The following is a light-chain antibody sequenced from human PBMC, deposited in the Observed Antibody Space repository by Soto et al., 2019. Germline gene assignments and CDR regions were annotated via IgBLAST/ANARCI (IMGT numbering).Light chain of an antibody. CDR1: SSDVGNYNY. CDR2: EVG. J-gene: IGLJ2*01. CDR3: SSLTSTNTLA. V-gene: IGLV2-14*01. Sequence: QSALTQPASVSGSPGQSITISCTGTSSDVGNYNYVSWYQQHPGKAPKLMIYEVGYRASGVSNRFSGSKSGNTASLTISGLQAEDEAGYYCSSLTSTNTLAFGGGTKLTVL.